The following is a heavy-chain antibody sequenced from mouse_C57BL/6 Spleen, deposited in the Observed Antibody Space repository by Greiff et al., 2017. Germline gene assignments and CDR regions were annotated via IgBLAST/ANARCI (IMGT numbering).Heavy chain of an antibody. CDR1: GYTFTSYW. V-gene: IGHV1-64*01. J-gene: IGHJ2*01. CDR3: AREGRYYYGSSYAFDY. D-gene: IGHD1-1*01. CDR2: IHPNSGST. Sequence: QVQLQQPGAELVKPGASVKLSCKASGYTFTSYWMHWVKQRPGQGLEWIGMIHPNSGSTNYNEKFKSKATLTVDKSSSTAYMQLSSLTSEDSAVYDGAREGRYYYGSSYAFDYWGQGTTLTVSS.